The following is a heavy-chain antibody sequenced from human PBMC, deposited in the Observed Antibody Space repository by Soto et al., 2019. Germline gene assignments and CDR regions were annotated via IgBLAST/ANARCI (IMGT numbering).Heavy chain of an antibody. Sequence: GASVKVSCKTSGYTFISYGINWVRQAPGQGLEWMGWISPYNGNTNYALKLQGRVSMTTDTSTTTAYMELSSLRSEDTAVYYCARGPYSYGSPYYYYYGMDVWGQGTTVTVSS. CDR3: ARGPYSYGSPYYYYYGMDV. V-gene: IGHV1-18*01. D-gene: IGHD5-18*01. J-gene: IGHJ6*02. CDR2: ISPYNGNT. CDR1: GYTFISYG.